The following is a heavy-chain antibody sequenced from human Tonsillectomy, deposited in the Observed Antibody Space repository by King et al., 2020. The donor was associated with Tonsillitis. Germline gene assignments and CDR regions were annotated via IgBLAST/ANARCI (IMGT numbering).Heavy chain of an antibody. CDR2: IRSDSSNT. J-gene: IGHJ4*02. V-gene: IGHV3-30*02. CDR3: VKDTIGWFGGGYFEY. CDR1: GFTFSGSG. D-gene: IGHD3-16*01. Sequence: QVQLVESGGDVVQPGGSLRLSCAASGFTFSGSGMHWVRQAPGKGLDWVAFIRSDSSNTYYADSVRGRFTISRDNSKNTLNLQMNSLRSEDTAVYFCVKDTIGWFGGGYFEYWGQGTLVSVSS.